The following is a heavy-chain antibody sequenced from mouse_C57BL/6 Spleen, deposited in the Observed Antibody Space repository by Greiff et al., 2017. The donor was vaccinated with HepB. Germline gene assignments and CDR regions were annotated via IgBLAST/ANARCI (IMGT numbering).Heavy chain of an antibody. CDR1: GFTFSDYG. J-gene: IGHJ1*03. CDR3: GRTDTTVGARYWYFDV. V-gene: IGHV5-17*01. Sequence: EVKLVESGGGLVKPGGSLKLSCAASGFTFSDYGMHWVRQAPEKGLEWVAYISSGSSTIYYADTVKGRFTISRDNAKNTLFLQMTSLRSEDTAMYYCGRTDTTVGARYWYFDVWGTGTTVTVSS. CDR2: ISSGSSTI. D-gene: IGHD1-1*01.